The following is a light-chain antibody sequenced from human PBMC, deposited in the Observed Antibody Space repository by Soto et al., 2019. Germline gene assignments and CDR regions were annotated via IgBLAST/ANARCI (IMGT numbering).Light chain of an antibody. CDR3: QQLNSYTRT. Sequence: IQLTKSPASLSAPVGDRVTITCLASQGISSYLAWYQQKPGKAPKLLIYAASTLQSGVPSRFSGSGSGTDFTLTISSLQPEDFATYYCQQLNSYTRTFGQGTKVDIK. J-gene: IGKJ1*01. CDR1: QGISSY. CDR2: AAS. V-gene: IGKV1-9*01.